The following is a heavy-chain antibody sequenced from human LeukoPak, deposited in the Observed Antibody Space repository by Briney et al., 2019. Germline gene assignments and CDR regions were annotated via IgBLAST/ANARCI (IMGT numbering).Heavy chain of an antibody. CDR3: ARVGHGDEDHFDY. V-gene: IGHV1-18*01. J-gene: IGHJ4*02. CDR2: ISGYNGNT. Sequence: ASVKVSCKASGYTFTSYGISWVRQAPGQGLEWMGWISGYNGNTNYAPKLQGRVIMTTDTSTSTVYMELRSLRSDDTAVYYCARVGHGDEDHFDYWGQGTLVTVSS. CDR1: GYTFTSYG. D-gene: IGHD5-24*01.